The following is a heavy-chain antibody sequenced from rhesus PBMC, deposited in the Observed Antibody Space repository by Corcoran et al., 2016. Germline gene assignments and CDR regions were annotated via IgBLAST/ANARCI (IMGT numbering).Heavy chain of an antibody. D-gene: IGHD4-17*01. Sequence: QVQLQQWGEGLVKPSETLSLTCAVYGGSISGYYYWSWIRQPPGKGLEWIGYIYGNSASTNYNPSPQNRVTISKDTSKNQFSLKLSSVTAADTAVYYCAKDNYGYDYWGQGVLVTVSS. CDR2: IYGNSAST. V-gene: IGHV4-73*01. CDR1: GGSISGYYY. CDR3: AKDNYGYDY. J-gene: IGHJ4*01.